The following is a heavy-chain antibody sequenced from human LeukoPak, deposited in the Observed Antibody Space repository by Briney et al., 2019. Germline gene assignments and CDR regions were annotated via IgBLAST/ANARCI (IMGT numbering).Heavy chain of an antibody. V-gene: IGHV3-66*02. CDR1: GFTVSTNY. J-gene: IGHJ4*02. Sequence: GGSLRLSCAASGFTVSTNYMSWVRQAPGKGLEWVSVIYSGGGTHYTDSVQGRFTISRDNSKNTVFLQRNSLRAEDTAVYYCARHSSGLDYWGQGTLVTVSS. CDR3: ARHSSGLDY. CDR2: IYSGGGT.